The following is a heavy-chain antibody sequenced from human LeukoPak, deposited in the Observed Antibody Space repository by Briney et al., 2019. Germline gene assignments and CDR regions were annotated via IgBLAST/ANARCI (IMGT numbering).Heavy chain of an antibody. Sequence: GGSLRLSCAASGFTFSSYAMHWVRQAPGKGLEWVAVISTDGNTKFYADSVKGRFTTSRDNSKNTLSLQMNSLRAEDTAVYYCARDAIYDSSGYYGYFQHWGQGTLVTVSS. J-gene: IGHJ1*01. CDR2: ISTDGNTK. CDR3: ARDAIYDSSGYYGYFQH. CDR1: GFTFSSYA. D-gene: IGHD3-22*01. V-gene: IGHV3-30-3*01.